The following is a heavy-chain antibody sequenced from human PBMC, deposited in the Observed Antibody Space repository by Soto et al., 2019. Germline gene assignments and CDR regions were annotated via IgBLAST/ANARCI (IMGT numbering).Heavy chain of an antibody. CDR2: ISWNSGSI. CDR1: GFKFNDFA. CDR3: THGAPYHTGADY. J-gene: IGHJ4*02. Sequence: EVQVVESGGGLVQPGRSLRLSCATSGFKFNDFAMHWVRQAPGKGLEWVAGISWNSGSIGYGDSVKGRFTIYRDNANSSLYLQMNSLRSEDTALYYCTHGAPYHTGADYWGQGTLVTVSS. V-gene: IGHV3-9*01. D-gene: IGHD4-17*01.